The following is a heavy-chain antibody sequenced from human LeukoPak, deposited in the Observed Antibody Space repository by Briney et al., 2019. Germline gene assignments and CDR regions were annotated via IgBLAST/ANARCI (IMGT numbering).Heavy chain of an antibody. CDR2: IYHSGST. Sequence: PSETLSLTCTVSGYSISSGYYWGWIRQPPGKGLEWIGSIYHSGSTYYNPSLKSRVTISVDTSKNQFSLKLSSVTAADTAVYYCARVVDIVATHLFDYWGQGTLVTVSS. D-gene: IGHD5-12*01. CDR1: GYSISSGYY. CDR3: ARVVDIVATHLFDY. J-gene: IGHJ4*02. V-gene: IGHV4-38-2*02.